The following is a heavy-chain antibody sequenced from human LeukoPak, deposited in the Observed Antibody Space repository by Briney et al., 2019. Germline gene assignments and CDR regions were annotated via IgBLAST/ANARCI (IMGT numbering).Heavy chain of an antibody. J-gene: IGHJ6*03. CDR1: GFTFSTYA. V-gene: IGHV3-30*07. Sequence: PGRSLRLSCAASGFTFSTYAMHWVRQAPGKGPEWVAVIWYDGSNKYYADSVKGRFTISRDNSKNTLYLQMNSLRAEDTAVYYCAKGVVVPAAAYMDVWGKGTTVTVSS. D-gene: IGHD2-2*01. CDR3: AKGVVVPAAAYMDV. CDR2: IWYDGSNK.